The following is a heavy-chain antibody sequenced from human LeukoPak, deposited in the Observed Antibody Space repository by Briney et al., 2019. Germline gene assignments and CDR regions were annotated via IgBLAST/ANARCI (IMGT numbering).Heavy chain of an antibody. D-gene: IGHD6-19*01. CDR2: IYTSGST. CDR3: ARVPSGWYNFDY. CDR1: GGSISSGSYY. V-gene: IGHV4-61*02. Sequence: SETLSLTCTVSGGSISSGSYYWSWIRQPAGKGLEWIGRIYTSGSTNYNPSLKSRVTISVDTSKIQFSLKLSSVTAADTAVYYCARVPSGWYNFDYWGQGTLVTVSS. J-gene: IGHJ4*02.